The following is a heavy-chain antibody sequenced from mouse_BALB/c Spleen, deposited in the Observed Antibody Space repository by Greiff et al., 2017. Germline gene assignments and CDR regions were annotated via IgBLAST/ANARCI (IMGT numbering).Heavy chain of an antibody. CDR3: ARDYYGYGFAY. Sequence: QVQLKESAAELARPGASVKMSCKASGYTFTSYTMHWVKQRPGQGLEWIGYINPSSGYTEYNQKFKDKTTLTADKSSSTAYMQLSSLTSEDSAVYYCARDYYGYGFAYWGQGTLVTVSA. CDR1: GYTFTSYT. V-gene: IGHV1-4*02. CDR2: INPSSGYT. D-gene: IGHD1-2*01. J-gene: IGHJ3*01.